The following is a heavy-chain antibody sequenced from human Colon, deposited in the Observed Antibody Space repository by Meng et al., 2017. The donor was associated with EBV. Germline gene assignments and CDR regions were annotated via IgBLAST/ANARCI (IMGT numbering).Heavy chain of an antibody. J-gene: IGHJ4*02. V-gene: IGHV4-4*02. CDR1: GVYISSNIR. D-gene: IGHD1-26*01. CDR2: IDDSGST. CDR3: ARGKQDAWELLAY. Sequence: QGLLQGSAPGLVNPSGTLSLTRGVSGVYISSNIRWTWVRQPPGKGLEWIGDIDDSGSTNYNPSLNSRISISLDKSKNHFSLKVNSVTAADTTVYYCARGKQDAWELLAYWGQGALVTVSS.